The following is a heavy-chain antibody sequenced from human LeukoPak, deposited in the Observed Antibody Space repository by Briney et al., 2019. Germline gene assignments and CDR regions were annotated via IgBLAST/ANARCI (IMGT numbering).Heavy chain of an antibody. Sequence: GGSLRLSCAASGFTFDDYAIHWVRQAPGKGLEWVSDISWNSGSIGYADSVKGRFTISRDNAKNSLYLQMNSLRAEDTALYYCAKGLWFGELLSHFDYWGQGTLVTVSS. V-gene: IGHV3-9*01. CDR3: AKGLWFGELLSHFDY. CDR1: GFTFDDYA. CDR2: ISWNSGSI. J-gene: IGHJ4*02. D-gene: IGHD3-10*01.